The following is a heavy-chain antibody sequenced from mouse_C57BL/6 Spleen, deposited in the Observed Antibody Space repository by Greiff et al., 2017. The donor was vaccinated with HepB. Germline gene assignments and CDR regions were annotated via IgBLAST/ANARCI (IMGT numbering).Heavy chain of an antibody. CDR1: GFTFSDYG. CDR2: ISSGSSTI. J-gene: IGHJ3*01. D-gene: IGHD1-1*01. CDR3: ARENYGSSYCWFAY. V-gene: IGHV5-17*01. Sequence: EVMLVESGGGLVKPGGSLKLSCAASGFTFSDYGMHWVRQAPEKGLEWVAYISSGSSTIYYADTVKGRFTISRDNAKNTLFLQMTSLRSEDTAMYYCARENYGSSYCWFAYWGQGTLVTVSA.